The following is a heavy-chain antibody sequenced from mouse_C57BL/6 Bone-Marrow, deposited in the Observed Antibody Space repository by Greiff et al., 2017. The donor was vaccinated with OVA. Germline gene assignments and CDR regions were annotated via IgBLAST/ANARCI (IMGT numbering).Heavy chain of an antibody. D-gene: IGHD1-1*01. Sequence: VQLQQPGAELVKPGASVKLSCKASGYTFTSYWMHWVKQRPGRGLEWIGRIDPKSGGTKYNEKFKSKATLTVDKPSSTAYMQLSSLTSEDSAVYYCARFYYYGMGFAYWGQGTLVTVSA. CDR3: ARFYYYGMGFAY. CDR1: GYTFTSYW. V-gene: IGHV1-72*01. J-gene: IGHJ3*01. CDR2: IDPKSGGT.